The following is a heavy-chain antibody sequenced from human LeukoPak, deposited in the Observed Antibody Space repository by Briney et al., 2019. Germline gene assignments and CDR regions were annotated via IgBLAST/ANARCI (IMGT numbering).Heavy chain of an antibody. CDR3: ARSTYSRYYYDSSGYYPSYFDY. D-gene: IGHD3-22*01. CDR2: IYHSGST. J-gene: IGHJ4*02. CDR1: GGSISGFY. V-gene: IGHV4-59*12. Sequence: SETLSLTCTVSGGSISGFYWSWIRQPPGKGLEWIGYIYHSGSTYYNPSLKSRVTISVDRSKNQFSLKLSSVTAADTAVYYCARSTYSRYYYDSSGYYPSYFDYWGQGTLVTVSS.